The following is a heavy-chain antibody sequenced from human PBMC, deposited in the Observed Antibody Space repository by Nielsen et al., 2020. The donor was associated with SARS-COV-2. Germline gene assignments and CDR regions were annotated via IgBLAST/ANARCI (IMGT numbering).Heavy chain of an antibody. CDR1: GFTFSSYG. V-gene: IGHV3-33*01. CDR2: IWYDGSNK. CDR3: SRAIGAAHSY. D-gene: IGHD6-6*01. Sequence: GGSLRLSCAASGFTFSSYGMHWVRQAPGKGLEWVAVIWYDGSNKYYADSVKGRFTISRDNSKNTLYLQMNSLRVEDTAVYYCSRAIGAAHSYWGQGTLVTVSS. J-gene: IGHJ4*02.